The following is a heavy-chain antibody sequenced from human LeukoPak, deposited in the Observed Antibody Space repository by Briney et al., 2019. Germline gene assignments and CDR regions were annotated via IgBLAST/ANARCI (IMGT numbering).Heavy chain of an antibody. CDR3: ARRVGVIGATWPFDY. Sequence: ASVKVSCKASGYSFTGFYIHWVRQAPGQGLEWMGWINPNSGGPKYAQKFQGRVTMTRDTSISTAYMELSRLKSDDTAVYFRARRVGVIGATWPFDYWGQGTLVTVSS. V-gene: IGHV1-2*02. D-gene: IGHD3-3*01. CDR2: INPNSGGP. CDR1: GYSFTGFY. J-gene: IGHJ4*02.